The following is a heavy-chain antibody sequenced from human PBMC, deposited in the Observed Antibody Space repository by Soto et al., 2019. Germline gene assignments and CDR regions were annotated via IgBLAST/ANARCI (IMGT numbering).Heavy chain of an antibody. Sequence: SETLSLTCTVSGGSISSYYWSWIRQPPGKGLEWIGYIYYSGSTNYNPSLKSRVTISVDTSKNQFSLKLSFVTAADTAVYYCARLGNRGGPYYYYMDVWGKGTTVTVSS. CDR2: IYYSGST. J-gene: IGHJ6*03. V-gene: IGHV4-59*01. CDR1: GGSISSYY. D-gene: IGHD2-15*01. CDR3: ARLGNRGGPYYYYMDV.